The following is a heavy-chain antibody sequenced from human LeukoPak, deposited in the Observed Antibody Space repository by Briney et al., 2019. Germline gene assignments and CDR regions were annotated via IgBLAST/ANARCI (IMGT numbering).Heavy chain of an antibody. Sequence: PGGSLRLSCAASGFTFSDYYMSWIRQAPGKGLEWVSYISSSGSTIYYADSVKGRFTISRDNAKNSLYLQMNSLRAEDTAVYYCAKDMNWNYVGSLGYWGQGTLVTVSS. CDR3: AKDMNWNYVGSLGY. CDR1: GFTFSDYY. V-gene: IGHV3-11*04. D-gene: IGHD1-7*01. J-gene: IGHJ4*02. CDR2: ISSSGSTI.